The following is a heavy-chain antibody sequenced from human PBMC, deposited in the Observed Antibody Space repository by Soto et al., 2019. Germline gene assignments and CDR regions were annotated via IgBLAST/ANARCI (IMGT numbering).Heavy chain of an antibody. CDR2: IISGGDT. V-gene: IGHV3-23*01. CDR1: GFTFSTYA. Sequence: EVQLLESGEGLVRPGGSLRLYCAASGFTFSTYAMSWARQAPGKGLEWVSAIISGGDTYYADSVKGRFTISRDNSKNTLYLQMNSLRAEDTAVYYCGRETAFDIWGQGTMVIVSS. J-gene: IGHJ3*02. CDR3: GRETAFDI.